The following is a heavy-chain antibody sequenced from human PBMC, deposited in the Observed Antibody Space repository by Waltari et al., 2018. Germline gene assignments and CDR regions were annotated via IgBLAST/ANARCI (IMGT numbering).Heavy chain of an antibody. V-gene: IGHV4-38-2*01. CDR1: GYSISSGYY. Sequence: QVQLQESGPGLVKPSETLSLTCAVSGYSISSGYYWGWIRQPPGKGLEWIGSIYHSGSTYYNPSLKSRVTISVDTSKNQFSLKLSSVTAADTAVYYCARPESDYWGQGTLVTVSS. CDR2: IYHSGST. CDR3: ARPESDY. J-gene: IGHJ4*02.